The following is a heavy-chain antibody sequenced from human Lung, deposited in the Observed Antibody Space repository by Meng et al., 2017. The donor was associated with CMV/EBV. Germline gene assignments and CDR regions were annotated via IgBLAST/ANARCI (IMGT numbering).Heavy chain of an antibody. CDR1: GYTFTGYY. CDR2: ITPSSGGT. D-gene: IGHD7-27*01. CDR3: VRANLGSADY. J-gene: IGHJ4*02. Sequence: QGQPGQSGVGVKPPGASVKVSCKASGYTFTGYYMHWLRQAPGQGLEWVGRITPSSGGTTYAQKFQGRVTMTRDTSISTAYMELSSLRSDDAAIYYCVRANLGSADYWGQGTLVTVSS. V-gene: IGHV1-2*06.